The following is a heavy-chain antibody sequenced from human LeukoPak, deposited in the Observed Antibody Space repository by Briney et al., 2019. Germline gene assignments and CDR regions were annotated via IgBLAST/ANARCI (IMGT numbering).Heavy chain of an antibody. V-gene: IGHV3-23*01. Sequence: GGSLSLYSAASGFTFTNFAMSWVRQAPGKGLEWVSGISGSGGDTYYAASVKGRFTISRDNSKNTLYLQMNSLRADDTALYYCAKGGGDTSSHFDYWGQGTPVTVSS. CDR1: GFTFTNFA. CDR3: AKGGGDTSSHFDY. J-gene: IGHJ4*02. D-gene: IGHD2-2*01. CDR2: ISGSGGDT.